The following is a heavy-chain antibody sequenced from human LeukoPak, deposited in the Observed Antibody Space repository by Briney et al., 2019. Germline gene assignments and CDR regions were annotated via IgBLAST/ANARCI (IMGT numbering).Heavy chain of an antibody. V-gene: IGHV5-51*01. D-gene: IGHD6-19*01. CDR3: ARFLSSGPTKGAFDI. Sequence: GESLKISCQGSGYIFTSYWIGWVRQVPGKGLEWMGIIYPGDSDTRYSPSFQGQVTISADKSISTAYLQWSSLKASDTAMYYCARFLSSGPTKGAFDIWGQGTMVTVSS. J-gene: IGHJ3*02. CDR2: IYPGDSDT. CDR1: GYIFTSYW.